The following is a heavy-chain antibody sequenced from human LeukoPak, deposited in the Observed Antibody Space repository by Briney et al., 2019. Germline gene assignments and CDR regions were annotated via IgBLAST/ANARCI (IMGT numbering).Heavy chain of an antibody. CDR1: GFTFSSYW. J-gene: IGHJ3*02. V-gene: IGHV3-74*01. Sequence: GGSLRLSCAASGFTFSSYWMHWVRQAPGKGLVWVSRINSDGSTTNYADSVKGRFTISRDNAKNTLYLQMNSLRADDTAVYYCAGPRRDLLSAFEIWGQGTMVTVSS. CDR2: INSDGSTT. D-gene: IGHD3-10*01. CDR3: AGPRRDLLSAFEI.